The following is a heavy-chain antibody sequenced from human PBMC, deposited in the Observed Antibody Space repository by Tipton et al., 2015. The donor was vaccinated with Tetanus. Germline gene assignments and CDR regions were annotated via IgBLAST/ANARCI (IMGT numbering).Heavy chain of an antibody. CDR3: ARGGEYPTCFDI. D-gene: IGHD2-2*01. CDR2: ILYTGST. Sequence: TLSLTCTVSGDSISSGGYYWSWIRQHPGKGLEWIGYILYTGSTYNTPSLKSRVTISVDTSKNQFSLNLSSVTAADTAVYYCARGGEYPTCFDIWGRGTLVSVSS. J-gene: IGHJ2*01. V-gene: IGHV4-31*03. CDR1: GDSISSGGYY.